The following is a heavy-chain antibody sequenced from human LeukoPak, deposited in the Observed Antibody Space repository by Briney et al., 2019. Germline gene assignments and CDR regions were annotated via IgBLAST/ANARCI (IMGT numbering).Heavy chain of an antibody. Sequence: GGSLRLSCAASGFTVNSNYMSWVRQAPGKGLEWVSVIYSGGSTYYADSVKGRFTISRDNSKNTLYLQTNSLRAEDTAVYYCAREYSGYDSVSGYFDYWGQGTLVTVSS. CDR1: GFTVNSNY. CDR3: AREYSGYDSVSGYFDY. V-gene: IGHV3-66*01. J-gene: IGHJ4*02. CDR2: IYSGGST. D-gene: IGHD5-12*01.